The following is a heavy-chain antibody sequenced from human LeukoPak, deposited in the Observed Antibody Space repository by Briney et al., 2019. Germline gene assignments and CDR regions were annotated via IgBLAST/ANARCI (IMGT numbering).Heavy chain of an antibody. J-gene: IGHJ3*02. CDR2: INQDGSEK. Sequence: GGSLRLSCAASGFTFSSYWMTWVRQAPGKGLEWVANINQDGSEKYYVDSVKGRFTISRDNAKRSVYLQMNSLRAEDTAVYYCARDPAAMGAFDIWGQGTMVTVSS. CDR3: ARDPAAMGAFDI. D-gene: IGHD2-2*01. CDR1: GFTFSSYW. V-gene: IGHV3-7*03.